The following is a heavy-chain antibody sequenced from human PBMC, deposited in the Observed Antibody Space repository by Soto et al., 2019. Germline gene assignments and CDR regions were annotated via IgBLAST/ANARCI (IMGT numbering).Heavy chain of an antibody. CDR1: GFTFRSFT. Sequence: SLRLSCAASGFTFRSFTMNWVRQAPGKGLEWVSTISSNSAYIYYTDALRGRFTISRDNAKNSLHLQMNSLRAEDTAVYYCTRDASRDSSARGWFDPWGPGALVTVSS. V-gene: IGHV3-21*01. J-gene: IGHJ5*02. CDR2: ISSNSAYI. CDR3: TRDASRDSSARGWFDP. D-gene: IGHD6-13*01.